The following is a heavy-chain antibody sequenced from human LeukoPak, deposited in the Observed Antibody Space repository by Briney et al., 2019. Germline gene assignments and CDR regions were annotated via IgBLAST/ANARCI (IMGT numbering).Heavy chain of an antibody. Sequence: PGGSLRLSCAASGFTFSSYGMHWVRQAPGKGLEWVAFIRYDGSNKYYADSVKGRFTISRDNSKNTLYLQMNSLRAEDTAVYCCAKELLAYCGGDCYDLDYWGQGTLVTVSS. J-gene: IGHJ4*02. CDR2: IRYDGSNK. CDR1: GFTFSSYG. CDR3: AKELLAYCGGDCYDLDY. V-gene: IGHV3-30*02. D-gene: IGHD2-21*01.